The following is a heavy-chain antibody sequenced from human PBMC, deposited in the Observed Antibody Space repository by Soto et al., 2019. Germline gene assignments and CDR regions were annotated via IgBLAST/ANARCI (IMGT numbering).Heavy chain of an antibody. CDR1: GFTFSTYG. D-gene: IGHD2-15*01. Sequence: PGGSLRLSCATSGFTFSTYGMNWVRQAPGKGLEWVSAPSATGGSTYYADSVKGRFTISRDNSKNTLYLQMNTLRADDTAVYYCAKDRLGGNHTPRNGMDVWGQGTAVTVPS. CDR2: PSATGGST. J-gene: IGHJ6*02. V-gene: IGHV3-23*01. CDR3: AKDRLGGNHTPRNGMDV.